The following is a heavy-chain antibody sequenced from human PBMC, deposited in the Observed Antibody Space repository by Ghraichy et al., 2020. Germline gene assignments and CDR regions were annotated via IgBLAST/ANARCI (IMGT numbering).Heavy chain of an antibody. CDR1: GGSISSYY. D-gene: IGHD2-2*01. V-gene: IGHV4-59*08. Sequence: SETLSLTCTVSGGSISSYYWSWIRQPPGKGLEWIGYIYYSGSTNYNPSLKSRVTISVDTSKNQFSLKLSSVTAADTAVYYCARPRYCSSTSCYEFDPWGQGTLVTVSS. J-gene: IGHJ5*02. CDR3: ARPRYCSSTSCYEFDP. CDR2: IYYSGST.